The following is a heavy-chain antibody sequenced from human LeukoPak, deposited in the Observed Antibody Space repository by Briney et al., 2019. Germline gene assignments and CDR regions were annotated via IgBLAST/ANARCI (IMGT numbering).Heavy chain of an antibody. CDR3: ARDPTTYYDYVWGSYRYSHFDY. D-gene: IGHD3-16*02. J-gene: IGHJ4*02. CDR2: IYHSGST. Sequence: SETLSLTCAVSGGSFRGYYWSWIRQPPGKGLEWIGSIYHSGSTYYNPSPKSRVTISVDTSKNQFSLKLSSVTAADTAVYYCARDPTTYYDYVWGSYRYSHFDYWGQGTLVTVSS. V-gene: IGHV4-38-2*02. CDR1: GGSFRGYY.